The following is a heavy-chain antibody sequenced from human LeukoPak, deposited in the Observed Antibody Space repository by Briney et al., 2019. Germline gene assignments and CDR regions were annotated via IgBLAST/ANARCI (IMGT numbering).Heavy chain of an antibody. V-gene: IGHV1-18*01. D-gene: IGHD6-19*01. Sequence: ASVNVSCKASGYTFTSYGISWVRQAPGQGLECMGWISAYNGNTNYAQKLQGRVTMTTDTSTSTAYMELRSLRSDDTAVYYCARNFGGIAVEDEYFQHWGQGTLVTVSS. J-gene: IGHJ1*01. CDR3: ARNFGGIAVEDEYFQH. CDR1: GYTFTSYG. CDR2: ISAYNGNT.